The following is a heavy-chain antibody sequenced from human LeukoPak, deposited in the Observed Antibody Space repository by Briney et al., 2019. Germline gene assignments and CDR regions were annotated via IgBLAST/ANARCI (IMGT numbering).Heavy chain of an antibody. CDR1: GYSISSGYY. CDR3: ARTIAAANWFDP. J-gene: IGHJ5*02. V-gene: IGHV4-38-2*01. Sequence: SETLSLTCAVSGYSISSGYYWGWIRQPPGKGLEWIGSTYHSGSTYYNPSLKSRVTISVDTSKNQFSLKLSSVTAADTAVYYCARTIAAANWFDPWGQGTLVTVSS. D-gene: IGHD6-13*01. CDR2: TYHSGST.